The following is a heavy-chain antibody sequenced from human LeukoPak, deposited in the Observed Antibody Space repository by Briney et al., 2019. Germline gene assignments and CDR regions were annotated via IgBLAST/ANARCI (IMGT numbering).Heavy chain of an antibody. D-gene: IGHD1-14*01. CDR1: GFTFSSYG. Sequence: GGSLRLSCAASGFTFSSYGMHWVRQAPGKGLEWVAVIWYDGSNKYYADSVKGRFTISRDSSKNTLYLQMNSLRAEDTAVYYCAKVSGGGLYYDGMDVWGQGTTVTVSS. J-gene: IGHJ6*02. V-gene: IGHV3-33*06. CDR2: IWYDGSNK. CDR3: AKVSGGGLYYDGMDV.